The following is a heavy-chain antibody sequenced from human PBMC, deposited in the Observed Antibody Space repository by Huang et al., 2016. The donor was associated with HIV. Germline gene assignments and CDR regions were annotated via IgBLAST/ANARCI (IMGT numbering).Heavy chain of an antibody. CDR1: GYTFSFHD. J-gene: IGHJ5*02. CDR2: AKPRGGKT. CDR3: ARVPLHRAIMNWGEGFDDGWRTGFDP. D-gene: IGHD7-27*01. Sequence: QEQLVQSGAEVKKPGASVTVSCKASGYTFSFHDVPWVRQVSGQGLEWMGWAKPRGGKTGDERKVQGRVTMTTNTSVTTAYMELRSLTSEDTAVYFCARVPLHRAIMNWGEGFDDGWRTGFDPWGQGTLVIVTS. V-gene: IGHV1-8*01.